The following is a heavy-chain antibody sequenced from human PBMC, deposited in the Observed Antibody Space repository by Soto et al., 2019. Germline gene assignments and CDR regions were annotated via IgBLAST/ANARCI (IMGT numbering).Heavy chain of an antibody. V-gene: IGHV4-31*03. Sequence: SETLSLTCTVSGGSISSGGYYWSWIRQHPGKGLEWIGYIYYSGSTYYNPSLKSRVTISVDTSKNQFSLKLSSVTAADTAVYYCARDRASSSSSLYYYYGMDVWGQGTTVTVSS. CDR2: IYYSGST. CDR3: ARDRASSSSSLYYYYGMDV. CDR1: GGSISSGGYY. D-gene: IGHD6-6*01. J-gene: IGHJ6*02.